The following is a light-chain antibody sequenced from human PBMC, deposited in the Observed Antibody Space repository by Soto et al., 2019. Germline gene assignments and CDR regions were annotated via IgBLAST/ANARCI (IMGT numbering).Light chain of an antibody. CDR3: QQYNNWPWT. V-gene: IGKV3-15*01. CDR1: QSVSSN. Sequence: EIVMTQSPATLSVSPGERATLSCRASQSVSSNLAWYQQKPGQAPRPLIYGASTRATGIPAWFSGSGSGTEFTLTISSLQSEDFAVYYCQQYNNWPWTFGQGTKVEIK. J-gene: IGKJ1*01. CDR2: GAS.